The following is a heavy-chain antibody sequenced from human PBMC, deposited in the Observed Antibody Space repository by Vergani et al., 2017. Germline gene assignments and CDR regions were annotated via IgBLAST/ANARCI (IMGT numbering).Heavy chain of an antibody. Sequence: QVQLVQSGGGVVQPGGSLRLSCVASGFTFNRYGMQWVRQAPGKGLEWVAYVLFDGSNEYYADSVKGRFIVSRDNSKNTLYLQMNSLRAEDTAVYYCAKDGGYGSWSSSSRGSNWFDPWGQGTLVTVSS. CDR1: GFTFNRYG. V-gene: IGHV3-30*02. D-gene: IGHD6-13*01. J-gene: IGHJ5*02. CDR2: VLFDGSNE. CDR3: AKDGGYGSWSSSSRGSNWFDP.